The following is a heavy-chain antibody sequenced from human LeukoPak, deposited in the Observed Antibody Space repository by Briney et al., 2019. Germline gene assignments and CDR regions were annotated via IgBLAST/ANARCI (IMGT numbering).Heavy chain of an antibody. CDR3: ARGYYMDV. Sequence: GGSLRLSCAASGFAFNKYWMHWVRQAPGKGLVWVSRINGDGSTTSYADSVKGGFTISRDNAKNTLYLQMNSLRAEDTAVYYCARGYYMDVWGKGTTVTVSS. V-gene: IGHV3-74*01. CDR1: GFAFNKYW. CDR2: INGDGSTT. J-gene: IGHJ6*03.